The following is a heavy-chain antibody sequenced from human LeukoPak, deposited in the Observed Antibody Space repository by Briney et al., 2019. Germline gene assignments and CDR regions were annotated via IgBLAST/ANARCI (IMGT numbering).Heavy chain of an antibody. CDR1: GFTFSSYS. CDR3: ARVQAAGAFDY. CDR2: ISSSSSTI. Sequence: GRPLRLSCAASGFTFSSYSMNWVRQAPGKGLEWVSYISSSSSTIYYADSVKGRFTISRDNAKNSLYLQMNSLRAEDTAVYYCARVQAAGAFDYWGQGTLVTVSS. J-gene: IGHJ4*02. V-gene: IGHV3-48*01. D-gene: IGHD6-13*01.